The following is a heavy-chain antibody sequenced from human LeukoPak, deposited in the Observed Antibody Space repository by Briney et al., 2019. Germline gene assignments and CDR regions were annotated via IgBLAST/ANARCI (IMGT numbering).Heavy chain of an antibody. V-gene: IGHV3-30*18. CDR1: GFTFSSYG. J-gene: IGHJ3*02. CDR3: AKDNGRLGIIDAFDI. CDR2: ISYDGSNK. Sequence: GGSLRLSCAASGFTFSSYGMHWVRQAPGKGLEWVAVISYDGSNKYYADSVKGRFTISRDNSKNTLYLQMNSLRAEDTAVYYCAKDNGRLGIIDAFDIWGQGTMVTVSS. D-gene: IGHD7-27*01.